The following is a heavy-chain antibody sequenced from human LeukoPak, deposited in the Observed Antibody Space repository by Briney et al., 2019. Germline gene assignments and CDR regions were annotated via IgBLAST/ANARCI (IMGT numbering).Heavy chain of an antibody. J-gene: IGHJ4*02. D-gene: IGHD3-3*01. Sequence: GGSLRLSCAASGFTFSSYAMHLVRQAPGKGLEYVSVISSNGGSTDYANSVKGRFTISRDNSKNTLYLQMGSLRAEDMAVYYCARERLRDFWSGYYTGNDYWGQGTLVTVSS. V-gene: IGHV3-64*01. CDR3: ARERLRDFWSGYYTGNDY. CDR2: ISSNGGST. CDR1: GFTFSSYA.